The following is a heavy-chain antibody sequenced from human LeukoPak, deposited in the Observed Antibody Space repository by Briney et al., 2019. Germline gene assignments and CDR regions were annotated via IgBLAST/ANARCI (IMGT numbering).Heavy chain of an antibody. V-gene: IGHV4-34*01. CDR1: GGSFSGYY. J-gene: IGHJ5*02. CDR3: ARRRWFDP. CDR2: INHSGST. Sequence: SETLSLTCAVYGGSFSGYYWSWIRQPPGKGLGWIGEINHSGSTNYNSSLKSRVTISVDTSKNQFSLKLSSVTAADTAVYYCARRRWFDPWGQGTLVTVSS.